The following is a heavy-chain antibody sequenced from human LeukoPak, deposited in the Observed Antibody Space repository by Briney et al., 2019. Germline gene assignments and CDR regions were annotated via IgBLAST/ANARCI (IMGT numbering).Heavy chain of an antibody. CDR2: INPSGGST. D-gene: IGHD3-3*01. V-gene: IGHV1-46*01. J-gene: IGHJ4*02. CDR3: ARGPSYYDFWSGYYHSDY. Sequence: ASVKVSCKASGYTFTSYGISWVRQAPGQGLEWMGIINPSGGSTSYAQKFQGRVTMTRDTSTSTVYMELRSLRSDDTAVYYCARGPSYYDFWSGYYHSDYWGQGTLVTVSS. CDR1: GYTFTSYG.